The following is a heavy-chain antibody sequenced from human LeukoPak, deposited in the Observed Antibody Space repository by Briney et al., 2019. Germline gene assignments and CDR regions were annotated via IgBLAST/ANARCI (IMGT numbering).Heavy chain of an antibody. J-gene: IGHJ3*01. V-gene: IGHV4-59*01. CDR3: ARSPDPESGSYPE. D-gene: IGHD1-26*01. CDR1: GVSISSYY. CDR2: IYYSGST. Sequence: SETLSLTCTVSGVSISSYYWSWIRQPPGKGLEWIGYIYYSGSTNYNPSLKSRVAISVDTSKNQFSLKLSSVTAADTAGYYCARSPDPESGSYPEWGQGTMVTVSS.